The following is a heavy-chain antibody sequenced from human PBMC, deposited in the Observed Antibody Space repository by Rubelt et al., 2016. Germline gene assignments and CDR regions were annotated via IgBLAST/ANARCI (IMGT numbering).Heavy chain of an antibody. CDR2: ISTYNGNT. J-gene: IGHJ4*02. Sequence: QVQLVQSGAEVKKPGASVKVSCKASGYTFTTYGISWVRQAPGQGLEWMGWISTYNGNTNYAQKLQGKVTMTTDTVTSTAYMELRSLRSDDTAVYYCAITRPDYGGHSWAKGNDHWGQGTLVTVSS. CDR1: GYTFTTYG. CDR3: AITRPDYGGHSWAKGNDH. V-gene: IGHV1-18*01. D-gene: IGHD4-23*01.